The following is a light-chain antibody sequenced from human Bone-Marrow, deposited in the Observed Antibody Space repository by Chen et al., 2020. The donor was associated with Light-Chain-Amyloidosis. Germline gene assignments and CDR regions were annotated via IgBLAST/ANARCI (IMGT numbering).Light chain of an antibody. CDR3: SSYTSTYTVL. CDR1: TSDVGAYDY. V-gene: IGLV2-14*03. J-gene: IGLJ2*01. CDR2: DVS. Sequence: QSALTQPASVSESPGQSITISCTGTTSDVGAYDYVSWYQQHPGQAPKLIIHDVSNKPSGVSDRFSGSKSDNTASLSISGLQSEDDADYYCSSYTSTYTVLFGCGTKLTVL.